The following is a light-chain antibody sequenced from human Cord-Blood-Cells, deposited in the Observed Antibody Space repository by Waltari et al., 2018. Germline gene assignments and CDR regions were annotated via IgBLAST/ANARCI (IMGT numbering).Light chain of an antibody. CDR1: QSVSSN. J-gene: IGKJ4*01. V-gene: IGKV3-15*01. CDR3: QQYNNWPLT. CDR2: GAS. Sequence: EIVMTQPPATLSVPPGERAPLSCRASQSVSSNLAWYQQKPGQAPRLLIYGASTRATGIPARFSGSGSGTEFTLTISSLQSEDFAVYYCQQYNNWPLTFGGGTKVEIK.